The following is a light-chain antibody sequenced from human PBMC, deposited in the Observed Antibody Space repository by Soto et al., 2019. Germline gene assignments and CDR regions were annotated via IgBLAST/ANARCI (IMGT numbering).Light chain of an antibody. Sequence: EIVMTQSPATLSVSPGERATLSCRASQSVGSNLAWYQLKPGQAPRLLIYDAFTRVTGIPARFSGSGSGTDFTLTINRLEPEDCAVYYCQQYDNLPPWTFGQGTKVDI. CDR2: DAF. V-gene: IGKV3-15*01. J-gene: IGKJ1*01. CDR1: QSVGSN. CDR3: QQYDNLPPWT.